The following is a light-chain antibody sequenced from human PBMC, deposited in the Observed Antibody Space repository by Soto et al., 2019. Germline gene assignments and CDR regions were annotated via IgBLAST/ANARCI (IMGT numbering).Light chain of an antibody. CDR1: QSVASNY. CDR2: GAS. CDR3: QQYGNSPRT. J-gene: IGKJ2*01. Sequence: EIVLTQSPGTLSLSPGERATLSCRASQSVASNYLAWYQQKPGQAPSLLIYGASSRATGIPDRFSARGSGTDFTLTISRLEPEDYAVYCCQQYGNSPRTFGQGTKLEIK. V-gene: IGKV3-20*01.